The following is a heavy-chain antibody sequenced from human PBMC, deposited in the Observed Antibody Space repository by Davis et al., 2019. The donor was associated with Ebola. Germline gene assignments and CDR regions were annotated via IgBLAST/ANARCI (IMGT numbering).Heavy chain of an antibody. Sequence: GESLKISCAASGFTVSSNYMSWVRQAPGKGLEWVSVIYSGGSTYYADSVKGRFTISRDNSKNTLHLQMNSLRAEDTAVYYCARVMMTTDYYYYGLDVWGQGTTVSVSS. D-gene: IGHD4-17*01. V-gene: IGHV3-66*01. CDR2: IYSGGST. CDR1: GFTVSSNY. CDR3: ARVMMTTDYYYYGLDV. J-gene: IGHJ6*02.